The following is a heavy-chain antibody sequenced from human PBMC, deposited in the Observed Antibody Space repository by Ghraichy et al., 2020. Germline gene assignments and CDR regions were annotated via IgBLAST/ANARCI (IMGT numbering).Heavy chain of an antibody. CDR2: IYYSGTP. D-gene: IGHD3-10*01. CDR3: ASYSGYLDY. V-gene: IGHV4-39*01. CDR1: GGSINAASNY. J-gene: IGHJ4*02. Sequence: ESLNISCVVSGGSINAASNYWGWIRQPPGKGLEWIGSIYYSGTPYYNPSLKSRVTISVNTSKSQFSLKLSSVTAADTAVYYCASYSGYLDYWGQGTLVTVSS.